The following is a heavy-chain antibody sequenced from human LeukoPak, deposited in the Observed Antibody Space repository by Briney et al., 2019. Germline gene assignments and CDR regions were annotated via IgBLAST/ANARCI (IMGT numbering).Heavy chain of an antibody. CDR3: ARDSGTYLGFDY. CDR1: GFTFSSYA. CDR2: ISGSSSTI. J-gene: IGHJ4*02. Sequence: GGSLRLSCAASGFTFSSYAISWVRQAPGQGLEWVSYISGSSSTIKYADSVKDRFTVSRDNAKNSLYLQMNSLRAEDTAVFYCARDSGTYLGFDYWGQGTLVTVSS. V-gene: IGHV3-48*04. D-gene: IGHD1-26*01.